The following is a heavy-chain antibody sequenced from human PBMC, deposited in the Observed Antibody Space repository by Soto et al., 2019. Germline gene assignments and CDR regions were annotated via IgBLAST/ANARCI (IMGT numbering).Heavy chain of an antibody. D-gene: IGHD2-15*01. CDR1: GGSISSGGYS. V-gene: IGHV4-30-2*01. J-gene: IGHJ4*02. CDR2: IYHSGST. CDR3: ARGQVVAAQH. Sequence: PSETLSLTCAVSGGSISSGGYSWSWIRQPPGKGLEWIGYIYHSGSTYYNPSLKSRVTISVDRSKNQFSLKLSSVTAVDTAVYYCARGQVVAAQHWGQGTLVTVSS.